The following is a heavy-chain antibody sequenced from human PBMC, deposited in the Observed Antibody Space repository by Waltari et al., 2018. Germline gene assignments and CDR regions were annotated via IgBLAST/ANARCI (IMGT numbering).Heavy chain of an antibody. CDR2: VRAKSDFT. CDR3: ARYISRGRELMS. D-gene: IGHD1-7*01. V-gene: IGHV3-23*01. CDR1: GFVFGSYA. Sequence: EVQLLESGGGLVPPGGSLRLSCVASGFVFGSYAMTWVRQAPGKGLEWVSGVRAKSDFTNYADSVKGRFTISRDNSKNTLYLQMNSLRVEDAALYYCARYISRGRELMSWGQGTLVTVSS. J-gene: IGHJ4*02.